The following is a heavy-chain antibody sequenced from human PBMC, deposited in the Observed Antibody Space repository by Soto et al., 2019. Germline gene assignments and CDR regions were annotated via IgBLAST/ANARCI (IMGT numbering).Heavy chain of an antibody. CDR1: GFTFSSYS. V-gene: IGHV3-21*01. Sequence: GGSLRLSCAASGFTFSSYSMNWVRQAPGKGLEWVSSISSSSSYIYYADSVKGRFTISRDNAKNSLYLQMNSLRAEDTAVYYCARDRYYYDSSGLDAFDIWGQGTMVTVSS. J-gene: IGHJ3*02. CDR3: ARDRYYYDSSGLDAFDI. D-gene: IGHD3-22*01. CDR2: ISSSSSYI.